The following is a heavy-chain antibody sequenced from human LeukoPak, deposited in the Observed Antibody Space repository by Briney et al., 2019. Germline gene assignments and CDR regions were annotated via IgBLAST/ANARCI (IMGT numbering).Heavy chain of an antibody. V-gene: IGHV3-74*01. CDR1: GFTFSSYW. CDR2: INSDGSST. CDR3: ASGEYSSSSLEFDP. Sequence: GGSLRLSCAASGFTFSSYWMHWVRQAPGKGLVWVSRINSDGSSTSYADSVKGRFTISRDNAKNTLYLQMNSLRAEDTAVYYCASGEYSSSSLEFDPRGQGTLVTVSS. D-gene: IGHD6-6*01. J-gene: IGHJ5*02.